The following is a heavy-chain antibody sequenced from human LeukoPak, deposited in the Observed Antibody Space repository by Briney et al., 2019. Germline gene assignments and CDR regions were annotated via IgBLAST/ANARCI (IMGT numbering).Heavy chain of an antibody. J-gene: IGHJ2*01. CDR1: GGSISSSSYY. D-gene: IGHD6-19*01. CDR2: IYYSGST. CDR3: ARERKWLVLRDWYFDL. V-gene: IGHV4-39*07. Sequence: SETLSLTCTVSGGSISSSSYYWGWIRQPPGKGLEWIGSIYYSGSTYYNPSLKSRVTISVDTSKNQFSLKLSSVTAADTAVYYCARERKWLVLRDWYFDLWGRGTLVTVSS.